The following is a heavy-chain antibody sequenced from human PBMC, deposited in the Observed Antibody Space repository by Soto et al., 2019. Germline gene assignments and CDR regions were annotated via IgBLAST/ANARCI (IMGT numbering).Heavy chain of an antibody. J-gene: IGHJ6*02. CDR1: GESFSGYY. CDR2: VDHRGST. D-gene: IGHD1-7*01. Sequence: QVHLQQRGAGLLKPSETLSLNCVVSGESFSGYYWSWNRQTPGMGLEWIGEVDHRGSTTYNPSLKNRASISIDSSKNLFSLELPAVTAADTALYFLARDEYGNSLYGVDVWGQGTRVTVSS. V-gene: IGHV4-34*02. CDR3: ARDEYGNSLYGVDV.